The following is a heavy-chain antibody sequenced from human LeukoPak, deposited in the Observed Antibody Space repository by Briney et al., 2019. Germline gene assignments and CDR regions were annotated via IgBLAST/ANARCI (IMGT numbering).Heavy chain of an antibody. CDR1: GFTFSSYA. Sequence: PSGGSLRLSCAASGFTFSSYAMHWVRQAPGKGLEWVAVISYDGSNKYYADSVKGRFTISRDNSKNTLYLQMNSLRAEDTAVYYRAKSGEGPAFYFDYWGQGTLVTVSS. CDR3: AKSGEGPAFYFDY. J-gene: IGHJ4*02. D-gene: IGHD2-2*01. CDR2: ISYDGSNK. V-gene: IGHV3-30-3*02.